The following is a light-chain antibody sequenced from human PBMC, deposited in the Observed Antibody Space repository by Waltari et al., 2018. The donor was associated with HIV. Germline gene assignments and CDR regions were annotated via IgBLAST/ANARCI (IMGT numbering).Light chain of an antibody. CDR1: SSAIGAYYF. Sequence: QSALTQPHAASGSLGHSVTIFRPGSSSAIGAYYFLSWFHTPPRSPPNLLLYEVTSRPSTVSDRFSGSRSGNTAFLTVAGLHPDDEATYFWSSYGDSLRVLFGGGTNVTVL. CDR3: SSYGDSLRVL. CDR2: EVT. J-gene: IGLJ3*02. V-gene: IGLV2-8*01.